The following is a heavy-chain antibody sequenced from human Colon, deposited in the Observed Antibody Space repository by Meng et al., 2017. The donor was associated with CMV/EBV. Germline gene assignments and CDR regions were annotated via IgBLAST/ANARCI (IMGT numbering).Heavy chain of an antibody. Sequence: VSCKASGHSFTDHYRHWVRQAPGRGLEWMRRINPKSGGTDYAQKFEGRVSVTRNTSITTAYMELSGLQSDDTAVFYCARGDSNLDYWGQGTLVTVSS. J-gene: IGHJ4*02. CDR2: INPKSGGT. D-gene: IGHD3-22*01. CDR1: GHSFTDHY. V-gene: IGHV1-2*06. CDR3: ARGDSNLDY.